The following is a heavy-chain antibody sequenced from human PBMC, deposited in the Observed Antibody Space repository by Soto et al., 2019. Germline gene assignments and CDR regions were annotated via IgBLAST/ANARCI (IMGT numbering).Heavy chain of an antibody. CDR3: ARVLGSSGHYYVHAFDI. D-gene: IGHD3-22*01. CDR2: INPSGGST. Sequence: GASVKVSCKASGYTFTSYYMHWVRQAPGRGLEWMGIINPSGGSTSYAQKFQGRVTMTRDTSTNTVYMELSSLRSEDTAVYYCARVLGSSGHYYVHAFDIWGQGTMVTVSS. J-gene: IGHJ3*02. CDR1: GYTFTSYY. V-gene: IGHV1-46*01.